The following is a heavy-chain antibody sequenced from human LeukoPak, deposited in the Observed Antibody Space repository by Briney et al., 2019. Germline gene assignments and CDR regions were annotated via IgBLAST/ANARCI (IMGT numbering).Heavy chain of an antibody. Sequence: SETLSLTCAVYGGSFSGYYWSWIRQPPGKGLEWIGEINHSGSTNYNPSLKSRVTISVDTSKNQFSLKLSSVTAADTAVHYCARGTNILTGYYYYMDVWGKGTTVTVSS. CDR2: INHSGST. J-gene: IGHJ6*03. V-gene: IGHV4-34*01. CDR3: ARGTNILTGYYYYMDV. D-gene: IGHD3-9*01. CDR1: GGSFSGYY.